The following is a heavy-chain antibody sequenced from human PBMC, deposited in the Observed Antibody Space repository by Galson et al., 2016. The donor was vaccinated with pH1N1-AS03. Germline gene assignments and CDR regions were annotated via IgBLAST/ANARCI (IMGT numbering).Heavy chain of an antibody. D-gene: IGHD3-22*01. V-gene: IGHV3-15*01. CDR2: IKSKTDGGKT. CDR1: GFTFSDVW. CDR3: RVVAENDAFDM. J-gene: IGHJ3*02. Sequence: SLRLSCAASGFTFSDVWMSWVRQAPGKGLEWVGRIKSKTDGGKTVYAAPVKGRFTISRDDSKNTLYLQMNTLKSEDTAVYYCRVVAENDAFDMWGQGTMVTVSS.